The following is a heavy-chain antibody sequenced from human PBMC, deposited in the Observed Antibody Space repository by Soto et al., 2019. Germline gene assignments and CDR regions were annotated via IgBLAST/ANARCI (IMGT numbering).Heavy chain of an antibody. V-gene: IGHV1-69*13. CDR2: IIPIFGTA. J-gene: IGHJ6*02. D-gene: IGHD6-6*01. CDR1: GGTFSSYA. Sequence: SVKVSCKASGGTFSSYAISWVRQAPGQGLEWMGGIIPIFGTANYAQKFQGRVTITADESTSTAYMELSSLRSEDTAVYYCARYVEIRAARRVAGSYYGMDVWGQGTTVTVSS. CDR3: ARYVEIRAARRVAGSYYGMDV.